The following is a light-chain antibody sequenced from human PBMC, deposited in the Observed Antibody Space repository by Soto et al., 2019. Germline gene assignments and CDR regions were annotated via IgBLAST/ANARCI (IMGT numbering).Light chain of an antibody. V-gene: IGKV3D-20*02. CDR1: QSVSNNY. J-gene: IGKJ4*01. CDR2: ATS. Sequence: EIVLTQSPATLSVSPGERATLSCRTSQSVSNNYLAWYQQKPGQAPRLLIYATSTRATGVPARFSGSGSGTEFTLTISSLEPEDFAVYYCQQRSNWPQLTFGGGTKVDIK. CDR3: QQRSNWPQLT.